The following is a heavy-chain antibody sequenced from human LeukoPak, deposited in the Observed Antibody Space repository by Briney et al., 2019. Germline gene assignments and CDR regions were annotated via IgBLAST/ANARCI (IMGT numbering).Heavy chain of an antibody. CDR2: ISYDGSNK. CDR3: ARDFLNQLWTLDY. Sequence: GRSLRLSCAASGFTFSSYAMHWVRQAPGKGLEWVAVISYDGSNKYYADSVKGRFTISRDNSKNTLYLQMNSLRAEDTAVYYCARDFLNQLWTLDYWGQGTLVTVSS. J-gene: IGHJ4*02. V-gene: IGHV3-30*04. CDR1: GFTFSSYA. D-gene: IGHD7-27*01.